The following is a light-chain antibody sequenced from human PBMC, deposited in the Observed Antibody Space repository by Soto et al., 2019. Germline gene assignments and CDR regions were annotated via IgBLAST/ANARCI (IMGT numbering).Light chain of an antibody. V-gene: IGKV1-5*01. J-gene: IGKJ1*01. CDR1: QSIRHY. CDR3: QHHNSYSQT. Sequence: DIQMTQSPPTLSASVGDRVTITCRASQSIRHYLAWYQQMPGKAPKLLMYGASTLQSGVPSRVSGSGSGTEFTLTISSLQPDDFGTYFCQHHNSYSQTFGQGTKV. CDR2: GAS.